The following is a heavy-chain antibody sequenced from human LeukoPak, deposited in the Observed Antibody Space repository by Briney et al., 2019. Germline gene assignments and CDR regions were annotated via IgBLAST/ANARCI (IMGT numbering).Heavy chain of an antibody. V-gene: IGHV4-59*01. Sequence: SETLSLTCTVSGGSISSYYWSWIRQPPGKGLEWIGYIYYSGSTNYNPSLKSRVTISVDTSKNQFSLKLSSVTAADTAVYYCARSYPTAMVPSYWGQGTLVAVSS. CDR1: GGSISSYY. D-gene: IGHD5-18*01. J-gene: IGHJ4*02. CDR2: IYYSGST. CDR3: ARSYPTAMVPSY.